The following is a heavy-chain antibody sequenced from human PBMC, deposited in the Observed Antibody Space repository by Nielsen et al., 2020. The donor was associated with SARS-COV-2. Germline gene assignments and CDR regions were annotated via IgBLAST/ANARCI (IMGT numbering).Heavy chain of an antibody. Sequence: GESLKISCAASGFTFSSYAMHWVRQAPGKGLEWVAVISYDGSNKYYADSVKGRFTISRDNSKNTLYLQMNGLRAEDTAVYYCARAIYRLTTDNWFDPWGQGTLVTVSS. D-gene: IGHD4-11*01. V-gene: IGHV3-30-3*01. J-gene: IGHJ5*02. CDR2: ISYDGSNK. CDR3: ARAIYRLTTDNWFDP. CDR1: GFTFSSYA.